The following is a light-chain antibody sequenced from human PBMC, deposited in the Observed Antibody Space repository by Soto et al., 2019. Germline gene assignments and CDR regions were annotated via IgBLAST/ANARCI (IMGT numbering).Light chain of an antibody. V-gene: IGKV3-15*01. CDR2: GAS. CDR1: ESVSNN. J-gene: IGKJ4*01. CDR3: QQYHTWPVT. Sequence: EILMTQSPATLSVSPGKRATLSCRATESVSNNLAWYQHKAGQAPRLLISGASTGATGIPARFSGSGSGTEFTLTINSLQSEDSAVYYCQQYHTWPVTFGGGTKVDIK.